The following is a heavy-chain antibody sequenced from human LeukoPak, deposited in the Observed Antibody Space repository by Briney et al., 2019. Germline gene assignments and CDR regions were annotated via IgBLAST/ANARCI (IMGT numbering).Heavy chain of an antibody. Sequence: PGGSLRLSCAASGFSLQYYWMAWVRQAPGMGLEWVAHIKEDGTQKFYVDSVRGRFTISKDDARNALYLQMNSLRDEDTAIYYCVRGGWELDYWGQGTLVIVSS. CDR2: IKEDGTQK. J-gene: IGHJ4*02. CDR3: VRGGWELDY. D-gene: IGHD4-23*01. CDR1: GFSLQYYW. V-gene: IGHV3-7*01.